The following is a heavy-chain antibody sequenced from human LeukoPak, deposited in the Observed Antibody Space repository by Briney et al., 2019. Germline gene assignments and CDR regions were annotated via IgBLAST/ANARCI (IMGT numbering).Heavy chain of an antibody. CDR1: GGSISSYY. Sequence: PSETLSLTCTVSGGSISSYYWSWIRQPPGKGLEWIGYIYYRGRTNYTPSLQSRVTISVDTSKNQFSLKLSSVPAADTAVYYCARDISGYFVYWGQGTLVTVSS. V-gene: IGHV4-59*01. D-gene: IGHD2-15*01. CDR2: IYYRGRT. J-gene: IGHJ4*02. CDR3: ARDISGYFVY.